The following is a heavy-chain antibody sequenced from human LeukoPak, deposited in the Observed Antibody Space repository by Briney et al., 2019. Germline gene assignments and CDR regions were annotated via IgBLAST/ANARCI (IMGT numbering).Heavy chain of an antibody. D-gene: IGHD2-2*01. V-gene: IGHV1-2*02. J-gene: IGHJ4*02. CDR2: INPKSGGT. Sequence: GASVKVSCKASGYTFTGYYMHWVRQAPGQGLEWMGWINPKSGGTNYAQKFQGRVTMTRDTSINTAYMELSRLRSDDTAVYYCARDAGYCSSTTCSADFDYWGQGTLVTVSS. CDR3: ARDAGYCSSTTCSADFDY. CDR1: GYTFTGYY.